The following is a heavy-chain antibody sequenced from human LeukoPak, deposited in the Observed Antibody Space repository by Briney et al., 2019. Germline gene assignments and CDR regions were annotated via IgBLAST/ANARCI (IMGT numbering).Heavy chain of an antibody. V-gene: IGHV3-53*01. CDR3: ARGLGYCTSTTCLLPFDY. CDR2: IYSGGST. J-gene: IGHJ4*02. Sequence: GGSLRLSCAASGFTVSTYYMTWVRQAPGKGLECVSVIYSGGSTYYADSVKGRFTVSRDNSKNTLYLQMNSLSAEDTAMYYCARGLGYCTSTTCLLPFDYWGQGTLVTVSS. D-gene: IGHD2-2*01. CDR1: GFTVSTYY.